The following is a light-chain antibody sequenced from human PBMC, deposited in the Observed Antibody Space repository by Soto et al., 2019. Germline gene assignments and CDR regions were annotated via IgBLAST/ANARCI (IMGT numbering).Light chain of an antibody. CDR2: RAS. CDR3: QRYETYSGT. Sequence: DIQMTQSPSSLSASVGDRVTITCRASQIINTWLAWYQQKPGKDPKLLIYRASNLLSGVPSRFSGSGSGTEFTLTISSLQPDDFSIYYCQRYETYSGTFGPGTKVDL. V-gene: IGKV1-5*03. CDR1: QIINTW. J-gene: IGKJ3*01.